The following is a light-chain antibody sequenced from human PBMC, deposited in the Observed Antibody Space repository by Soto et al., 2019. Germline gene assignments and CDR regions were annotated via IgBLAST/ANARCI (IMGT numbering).Light chain of an antibody. CDR3: YSYTASDIWV. CDR2: EAN. J-gene: IGLJ3*02. Sequence: QSALTQPASVSGSPGQSITISCAGTSNDIGGYNLVSWYQQHPGKAPKLIIFEANKRPSGVSDRFSGSKSGNTASLTISGLQADDEADYFCYSYTASDIWVFGGGTKVTVL. V-gene: IGLV2-14*02. CDR1: SNDIGGYNL.